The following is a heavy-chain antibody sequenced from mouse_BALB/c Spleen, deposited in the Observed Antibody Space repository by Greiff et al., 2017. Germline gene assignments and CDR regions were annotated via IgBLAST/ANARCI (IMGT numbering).Heavy chain of an antibody. CDR3: ARRGHYYYYAMDY. D-gene: IGHD1-1*01. CDR1: GDSITSGY. Sequence: EVKLVESGPSLVKPSQTLSLTCSVTGDSITSGYWNWIRKFPGNKLEYMGYISYSGSTYYNPSLKSRISITRDTSKNQYYLQLNSVTTEDTATYYCARRGHYYYYAMDYWGQGTSVTVSS. J-gene: IGHJ4*01. V-gene: IGHV3-8*02. CDR2: ISYSGST.